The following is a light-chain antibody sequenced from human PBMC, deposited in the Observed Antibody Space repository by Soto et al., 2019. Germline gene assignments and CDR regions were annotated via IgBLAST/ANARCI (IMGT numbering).Light chain of an antibody. CDR2: EVR. J-gene: IGLJ1*01. V-gene: IGLV2-14*01. Sequence: QSVLTQAACVSGCPGQSITISCTGTSSDIGGYDYVSWYQQRPGKAPKLMIYEVRYRPSGVSNRFSGSKSGNTASLTISGLQAEDEADYYCCSYTRTSNHYFFGSGTKVTVL. CDR3: CSYTRTSNHYF. CDR1: SSDIGGYDY.